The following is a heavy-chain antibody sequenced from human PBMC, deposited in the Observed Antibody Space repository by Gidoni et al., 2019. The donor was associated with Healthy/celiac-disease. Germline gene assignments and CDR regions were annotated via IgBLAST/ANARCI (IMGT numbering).Heavy chain of an antibody. Sequence: EVQLLESGGGLLQPGGSLRLSCAASGFTFYNYAMSWVRQAPGKGLEWVSTISGRGGTTYYADSVKGRFTISRENSKNTLYLQVNSLRADDTAVYYCAKAAGYAYDAFDIWGQGTVVTVSS. V-gene: IGHV3-23*01. CDR3: AKAAGYAYDAFDI. CDR1: GFTFYNYA. J-gene: IGHJ3*02. CDR2: ISGRGGTT. D-gene: IGHD5-12*01.